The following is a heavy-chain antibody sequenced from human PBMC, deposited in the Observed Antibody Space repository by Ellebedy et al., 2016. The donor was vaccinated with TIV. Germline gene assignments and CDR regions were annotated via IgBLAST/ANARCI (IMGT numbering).Heavy chain of an antibody. CDR2: IIPIFGTA. CDR1: GGTFSSYA. CDR3: ARTGYSYGSYGHGYYYYYMDV. V-gene: IGHV1-69*13. J-gene: IGHJ6*03. D-gene: IGHD5-18*01. Sequence: SVKVSXXASGGTFSSYAISWVRQAPGQGLEWMGGIIPIFGTANYAQKFQGRVTITADESTSTAYMELSSLRSEDTAVYYCARTGYSYGSYGHGYYYYYMDVWGKGTTVTVSS.